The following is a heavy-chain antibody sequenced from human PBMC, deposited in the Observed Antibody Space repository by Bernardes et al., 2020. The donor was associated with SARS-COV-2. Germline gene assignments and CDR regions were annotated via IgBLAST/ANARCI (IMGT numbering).Heavy chain of an antibody. J-gene: IGHJ4*02. V-gene: IGHV3-33*03. CDR1: GFTFGTYG. Sequence: GGSLRLSREASGFTFGTYGMHWVRQVPGKSLEWVAAIWYDGTNKYYADSVKGRFTISRDNSKNTLTLQMDSLRVEDTAIYYCARGVEWELPTYFDDWGLGTLVTVSS. D-gene: IGHD1-26*01. CDR3: ARGVEWELPTYFDD. CDR2: IWYDGTNK.